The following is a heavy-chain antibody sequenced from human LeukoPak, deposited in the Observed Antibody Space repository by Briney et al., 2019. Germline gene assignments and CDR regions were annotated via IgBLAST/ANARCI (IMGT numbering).Heavy chain of an antibody. CDR1: GYTFTSYG. CDR3: ARGRAYYDILTGFPYYYYYGMDV. Sequence: ASVKVSCKASGYTFTSYGISWVRQAPGQGLEWMGWISAYNGNTNYAQKLQGRVTMTTDTSTSTAYMELRSLRSDDTAVYYCARGRAYYDILTGFPYYYYYGMDVWGQGTTVTVSS. V-gene: IGHV1-18*01. D-gene: IGHD3-9*01. CDR2: ISAYNGNT. J-gene: IGHJ6*02.